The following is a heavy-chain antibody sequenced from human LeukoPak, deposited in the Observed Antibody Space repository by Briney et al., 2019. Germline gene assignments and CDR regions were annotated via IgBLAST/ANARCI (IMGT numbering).Heavy chain of an antibody. CDR2: IYTSGST. CDR3: ASAPSSSAWWYFDY. D-gene: IGHD6-19*01. CDR1: GGSLKNYY. J-gene: IGHJ4*02. Sequence: SETLSLTCTVSGGSLKNYYWSWIRQPAGKGLEWVGRIYTSGSTTYNPSLKSRVSMSVDTSKNQFSLKLSSGTAADTAVYYCASAPSSSAWWYFDYWGQGTLVTVSS. V-gene: IGHV4-4*07.